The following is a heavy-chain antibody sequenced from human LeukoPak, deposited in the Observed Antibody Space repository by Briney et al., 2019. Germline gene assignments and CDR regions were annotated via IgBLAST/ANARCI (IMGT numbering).Heavy chain of an antibody. D-gene: IGHD2-2*01. CDR2: ISSSSSTI. CDR3: AKDLLGGRGSVLPAAIRRSPRFDY. J-gene: IGHJ4*02. CDR1: GFTFSSYS. Sequence: PGGSLRLSCAASGFTFSSYSMNWVRQAPGKGLEWVSYISSSSSTIYYADSVKGRFTISRDNAKNSLYLQMNSLRAEDTAVYYCAKDLLGGRGSVLPAAIRRSPRFDYWGQGTLVTVSS. V-gene: IGHV3-48*04.